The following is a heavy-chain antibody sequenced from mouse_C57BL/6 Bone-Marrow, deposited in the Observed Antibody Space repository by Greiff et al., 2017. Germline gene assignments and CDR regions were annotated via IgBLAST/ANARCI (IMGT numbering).Heavy chain of an antibody. CDR2: INPYNGGT. CDR3: ARDGTGAMDY. CDR1: GYTFTDYY. D-gene: IGHD4-1*01. J-gene: IGHJ4*01. V-gene: IGHV1-19*01. Sequence: EVQLQQSGPVLVKPGASVKMSCKASGYTFTDYYMNWVKQSHGKSLEWIGVINPYNGGTSYNQKFKGKATLTVDKSSSTAYMELNSLTSEDSAVYYCARDGTGAMDYWGQGTSVTVSS.